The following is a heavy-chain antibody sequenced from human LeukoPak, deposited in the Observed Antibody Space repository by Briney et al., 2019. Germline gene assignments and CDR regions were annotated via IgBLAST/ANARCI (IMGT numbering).Heavy chain of an antibody. CDR3: AKDLHYGSADY. V-gene: IGHV3-74*01. CDR2: INNDGSIT. J-gene: IGHJ4*02. CDR1: GFAFSSYW. Sequence: GSLRLSFAASGFAFSSYWMHWVRQDPGKALVWVSHINNDGSITNYADSVKGRFTISRDNAKNTLYLQMNSLRAEDTAVYYCAKDLHYGSADYWGQGTLVTVSS. D-gene: IGHD3-10*01.